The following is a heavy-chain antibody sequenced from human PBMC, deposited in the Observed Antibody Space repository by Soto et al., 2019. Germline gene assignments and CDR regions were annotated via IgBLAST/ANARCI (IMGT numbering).Heavy chain of an antibody. CDR1: GGTFSSYA. J-gene: IGHJ3*02. V-gene: IGHV1-69*13. Sequence: SVKVSCKASGGTFSSYAISWVRQAPGQGLEWMGGIIPIFGTANYAQKFQGRVTITADESTSTAYMELSSLRSEDTAVYYCARDRRGDGDIVVVPAAGVNAFDIWGQGTMVTVSS. CDR3: ARDRRGDGDIVVVPAAGVNAFDI. D-gene: IGHD2-2*01. CDR2: IIPIFGTA.